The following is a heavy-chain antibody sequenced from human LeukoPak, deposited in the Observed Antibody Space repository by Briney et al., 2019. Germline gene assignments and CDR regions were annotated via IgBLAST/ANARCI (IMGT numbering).Heavy chain of an antibody. V-gene: IGHV1-8*02. CDR2: MSPNSGDA. CDR3: ARGPPNWGYDY. J-gene: IGHJ4*02. Sequence: ASVKVSRKASGYSFTSYGIGWVRQATGQRPEWMGWMSPNSGDAGYAQKFQDRVTMTRNTSISTAYMELSSLRSDDTAVYYCARGPPNWGYDYWGPGTLVTVSS. D-gene: IGHD7-27*01. CDR1: GYSFTSYG.